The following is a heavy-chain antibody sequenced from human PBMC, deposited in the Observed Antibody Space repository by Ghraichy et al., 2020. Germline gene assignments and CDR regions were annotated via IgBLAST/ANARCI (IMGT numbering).Heavy chain of an antibody. D-gene: IGHD1-26*01. V-gene: IGHV3-30*03. CDR3: ARGENGSPDF. J-gene: IGHJ4*02. CDR2: ISSDTTTK. Sequence: GESLNISCAASGFTFSTYGMHWVRQAPGKGLEWVALISSDTTTKYYADSVKGRFTISRDNSKSTLFLQMNSLRADDSAMFYCARGENGSPDFWGQGTLVTFS. CDR1: GFTFSTYG.